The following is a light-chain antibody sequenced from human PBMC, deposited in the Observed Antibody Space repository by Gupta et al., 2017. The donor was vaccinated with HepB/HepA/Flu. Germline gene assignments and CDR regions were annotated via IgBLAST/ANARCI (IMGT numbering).Light chain of an antibody. J-gene: IGKJ1*01. V-gene: IGKV1-39*01. CDR1: QSINSY. Sequence: DIQMTQSLSSLSASVGDRVTITCRPSQSINSYLNWYQQEPGKAPKLLIYAASTLQSGVPSRFSGSGSVTDFTLTISSLQPEDFATYYCQQSYRNPPTLGQGTKVEIK. CDR3: QQSYRNPPT. CDR2: AAS.